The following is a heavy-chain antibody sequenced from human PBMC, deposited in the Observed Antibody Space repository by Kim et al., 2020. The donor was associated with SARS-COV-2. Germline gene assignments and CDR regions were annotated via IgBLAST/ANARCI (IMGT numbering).Heavy chain of an antibody. J-gene: IGHJ4*02. CDR2: INYSGST. Sequence: SETLSLTCAVYGGSFSGYYWSWIRQPPGKGLEWVGEINYSGSTNYNPSLKSRVTISVDTSKNQFSLKLSSVTAADTAVYYCARGRAYYYGSGSPDYWGQGTLVTVSS. CDR1: GGSFSGYY. CDR3: ARGRAYYYGSGSPDY. V-gene: IGHV4-34*01. D-gene: IGHD3-10*01.